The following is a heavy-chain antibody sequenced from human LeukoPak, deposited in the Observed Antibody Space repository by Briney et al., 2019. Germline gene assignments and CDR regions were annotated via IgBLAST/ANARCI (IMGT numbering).Heavy chain of an antibody. V-gene: IGHV3-11*01. Sequence: PGGSLRLSCAASGFTFSDYYMSWIRQAPGKGLEWVSYISSSGSTIYYADSVKGRFTVSRDNAKNSLYLQMNSLRAEDTAVYYCAKEMYGDYGHDAFDIWGQGTMVTVSS. CDR2: ISSSGSTI. D-gene: IGHD4-17*01. CDR3: AKEMYGDYGHDAFDI. J-gene: IGHJ3*02. CDR1: GFTFSDYY.